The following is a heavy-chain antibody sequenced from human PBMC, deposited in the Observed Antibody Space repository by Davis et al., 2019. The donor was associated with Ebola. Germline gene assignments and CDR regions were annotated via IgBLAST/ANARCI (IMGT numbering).Heavy chain of an antibody. Sequence: PSETLSLTCTVSAGSISSYYWSWIRQPPGKGLEWIGNIYHNGNTYYKPSLKSRVTISVDTSKNQLSLKLSSVTAADTAVYYCARGSRKPIAARPYDYWGQGTLVTVSS. D-gene: IGHD6-6*01. V-gene: IGHV4-59*08. CDR2: IYHNGNT. CDR3: ARGSRKPIAARPYDY. J-gene: IGHJ4*02. CDR1: AGSISSYY.